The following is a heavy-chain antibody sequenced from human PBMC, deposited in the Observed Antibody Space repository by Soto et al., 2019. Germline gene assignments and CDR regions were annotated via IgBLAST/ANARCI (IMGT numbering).Heavy chain of an antibody. Sequence: QVQLVESGGGVVQPGRSLRLSCAASGFTFSSYGMHWVRQAPGKGLEWVAVIWYDGSNKYYADSVKGRFTISRDNSKNTLYLQMNSLRAEDTAVYYCASEQGVASYYYYGMDVWGQGTTVTVSS. V-gene: IGHV3-33*01. J-gene: IGHJ6*02. D-gene: IGHD3-10*01. CDR1: GFTFSSYG. CDR3: ASEQGVASYYYYGMDV. CDR2: IWYDGSNK.